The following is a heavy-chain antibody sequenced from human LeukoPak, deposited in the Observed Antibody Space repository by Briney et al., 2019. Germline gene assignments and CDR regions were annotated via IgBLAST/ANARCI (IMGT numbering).Heavy chain of an antibody. CDR2: ISYDGSNK. J-gene: IGHJ3*02. CDR3: ARDGGRQQLADAFDI. D-gene: IGHD6-13*01. V-gene: IGHV3-30*04. CDR1: GFTFSSYA. Sequence: PGGSLRLSCAASGFTFSSYAMHWARQAPGKGLEWVAVISYDGSNKYYADSVKGRFTISRDNSKNTLYLQMNSLRAEDTAVYYCARDGGRQQLADAFDIWGQGTMVTVSS.